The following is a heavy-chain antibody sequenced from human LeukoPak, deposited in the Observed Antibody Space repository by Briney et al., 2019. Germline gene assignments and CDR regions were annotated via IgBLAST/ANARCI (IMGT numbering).Heavy chain of an antibody. Sequence: SETLSLTCTVSGGSISSYYWSWIRQPPGKGLEWIGYIYYSGSTNYNPSLKSRVTISVDTSKNQFSLKLSSVTAADTAVYYCARDPGIAVAGTGSYWYFDLWGRGTLVTVSS. V-gene: IGHV4-59*01. CDR1: GGSISSYY. CDR2: IYYSGST. CDR3: ARDPGIAVAGTGSYWYFDL. D-gene: IGHD6-19*01. J-gene: IGHJ2*01.